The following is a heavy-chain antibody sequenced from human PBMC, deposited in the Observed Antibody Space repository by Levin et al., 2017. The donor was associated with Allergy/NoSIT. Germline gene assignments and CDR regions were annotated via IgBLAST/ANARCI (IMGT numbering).Heavy chain of an antibody. V-gene: IGHV3-23*01. CDR3: AKGNTIFAVGRIGY. CDR2: ISGDGETT. CDR1: GFTFSGRA. Sequence: GGSLRLSCAASGFTFSGRAMNWVRQAAGRGLEWVSGISGDGETTHYADSVKGRFTISSDISKNTLYLQINNLRAEDTAMYYCAKGNTIFAVGRIGYWRPGTLVTVSS. D-gene: IGHD3-3*01. J-gene: IGHJ4*02.